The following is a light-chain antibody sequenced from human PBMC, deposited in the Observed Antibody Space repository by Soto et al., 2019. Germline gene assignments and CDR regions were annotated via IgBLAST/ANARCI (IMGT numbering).Light chain of an antibody. Sequence: ELVLTQSPATLSLSPGERVTLSCRASQFLSSYLAWYQQKPGQPPRLLIYDTSNRAAGIPARFSGSRSGTDFTLTISSLEPEDFAVYFCHQRNKFGQGTRLEIK. CDR3: HQRNK. CDR2: DTS. J-gene: IGKJ5*01. CDR1: QFLSSY. V-gene: IGKV3-11*01.